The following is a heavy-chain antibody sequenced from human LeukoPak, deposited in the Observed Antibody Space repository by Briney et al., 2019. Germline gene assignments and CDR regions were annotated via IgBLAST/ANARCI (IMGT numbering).Heavy chain of an antibody. CDR3: AKEVTGSSSWYNWFDP. D-gene: IGHD6-13*01. CDR2: ISWNSGSI. J-gene: IGHJ5*01. V-gene: IGHV3-9*01. Sequence: GGSLRLSCAASGFTFDDYAMHWVRQAPGKGLEWVSSISWNSGSIGCADSVKGRFTISRDNAKNSLYLQMNSLRTEDTALYYCAKEVTGSSSWYNWFDPWGQGTLVTVSS. CDR1: GFTFDDYA.